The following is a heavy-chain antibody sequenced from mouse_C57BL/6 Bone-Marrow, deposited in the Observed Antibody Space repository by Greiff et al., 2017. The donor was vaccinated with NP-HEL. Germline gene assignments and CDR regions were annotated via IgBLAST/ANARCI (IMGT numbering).Heavy chain of an antibody. J-gene: IGHJ1*03. CDR1: GYTFTDYN. D-gene: IGHD1-1*01. V-gene: IGHV1-22*01. Sequence: VQLKQSGPELVKPGASVKMSCKASGYTFTDYNMHWVKQSHGKSLEWIGYINPNNGGTSYNQKFKGKATLTVNKSSSTAYMELRSLTSEDSAVYYCAREGDYGSSYFDVWGTGTTVTVSS. CDR3: AREGDYGSSYFDV. CDR2: INPNNGGT.